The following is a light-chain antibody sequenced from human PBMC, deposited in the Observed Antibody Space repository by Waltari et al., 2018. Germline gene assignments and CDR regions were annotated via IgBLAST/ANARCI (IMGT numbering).Light chain of an antibody. V-gene: IGLV2-14*03. CDR3: NSYASGSNGV. Sequence: QSALTQPASVSGSPGQPIPISCTGTSSDVGRYDYVSWYQQHPGKAPKLMIYDVSSRPSGVANRFSGSKSGNTASLTISGLQAEDEADYYCNSYASGSNGVFGGGTRLTVL. CDR1: SSDVGRYDY. J-gene: IGLJ3*02. CDR2: DVS.